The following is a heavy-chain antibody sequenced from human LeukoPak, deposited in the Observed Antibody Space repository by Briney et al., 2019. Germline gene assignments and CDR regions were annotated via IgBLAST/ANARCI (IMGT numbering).Heavy chain of an antibody. D-gene: IGHD5-24*01. J-gene: IGHJ3*02. CDR1: GGSISSYY. CDR3: ARYARWLPNAFDI. V-gene: IGHV4-59*08. Sequence: SETLSLTCTVSGGSISSYYWSWIRQPPGKGLEWIGYIYYSGSTNYNPSLKSRVTISVDTSKNQFSLKLSSVTAADTAVYYCARYARWLPNAFDIWGQGTMVTVS. CDR2: IYYSGST.